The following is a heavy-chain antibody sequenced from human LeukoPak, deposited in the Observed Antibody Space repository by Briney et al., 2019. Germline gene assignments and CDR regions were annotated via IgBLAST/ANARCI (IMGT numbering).Heavy chain of an antibody. CDR2: ISAYNGNA. J-gene: IGHJ4*02. Sequence: ASVKVSYKASGYTFTTDGIIWVRQAPGQGLEWMGWISAYNGNANYAQKLQGRVTMTTDTSTSTAYMELRSLRSDDTAVYYCATGNWNYYFDYWGQGTLVTVSS. CDR3: ATGNWNYYFDY. D-gene: IGHD1-7*01. V-gene: IGHV1-18*01. CDR1: GYTFTTDG.